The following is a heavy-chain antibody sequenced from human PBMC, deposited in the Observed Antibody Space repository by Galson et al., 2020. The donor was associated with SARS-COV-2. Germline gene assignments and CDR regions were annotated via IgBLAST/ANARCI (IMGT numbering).Heavy chain of an antibody. D-gene: IGHD3-10*01. J-gene: IGHJ5*01. V-gene: IGHV3-7*01. CDR2: IDMNGSEE. Sequence: GGSLRLSCAASGFTFTTYWMSWVRQLPEKGLEWVANIDMNGSEEYYAASVRGRFTISRDNAKNSLYLQMNSLTAGDTAVYYCARVLLSSPYDGSPHGLSWFDSGGQGTLVTVSS. CDR3: ARVLLSSPYDGSPHGLSWFDS. CDR1: GFTFTTYW.